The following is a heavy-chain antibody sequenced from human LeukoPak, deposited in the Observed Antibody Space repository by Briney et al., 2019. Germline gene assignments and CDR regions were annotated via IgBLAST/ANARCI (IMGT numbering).Heavy chain of an antibody. CDR2: INPNSGGT. V-gene: IGHV1-2*02. CDR1: GYTFTGYY. CDR3: ARGTPWFGEFYYGMDV. J-gene: IGHJ6*02. Sequence: GASVKVSCKASGYTFTGYYMHWVRQATGQGLEWMGWINPNSGGTNYAQKFQGRVTMTRDTSISTAYMELSRLRSDDTAVYYCARGTPWFGEFYYGMDVWGQGTTVTVSS. D-gene: IGHD3-10*01.